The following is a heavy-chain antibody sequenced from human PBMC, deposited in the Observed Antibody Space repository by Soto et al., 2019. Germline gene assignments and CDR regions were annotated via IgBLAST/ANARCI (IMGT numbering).Heavy chain of an antibody. CDR1: GGTFSTYT. V-gene: IGHV1-69*02. CDR3: ASRYDSSDY. CDR2: IIPILGIA. Sequence: QVQLVQSGAEVKKPGSSVKVSCKASGGTFSTYTISWVRQAPGQGLEWMGRIIPILGIANYAQKFQGRVTITEDQSTSTAYMELSSLRSEDTAVSSCASRYDSSDYWGQGTLVSVSS. J-gene: IGHJ4*02. D-gene: IGHD3-22*01.